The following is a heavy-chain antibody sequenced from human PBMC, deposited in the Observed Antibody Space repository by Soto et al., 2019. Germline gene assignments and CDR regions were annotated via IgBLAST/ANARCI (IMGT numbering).Heavy chain of an antibody. Sequence: VQLVEAGGGLVQPGGSLRLSCAASGFTVTNYEMSWVRQAPGKGLEWVSYINGGGTSIKYADSVKGRFTMSRDNARNSLYLQMNSLRDEDTAVYYCARENYGDAFDFWGQGTLVTVSS. CDR3: ARENYGDAFDF. D-gene: IGHD4-17*01. CDR2: INGGGTSI. V-gene: IGHV3-48*03. J-gene: IGHJ4*02. CDR1: GFTVTNYE.